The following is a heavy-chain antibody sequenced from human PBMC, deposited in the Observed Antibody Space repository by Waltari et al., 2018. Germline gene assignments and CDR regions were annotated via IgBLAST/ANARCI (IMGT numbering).Heavy chain of an antibody. CDR3: ARSHSGWYYFDY. Sequence: QVQLQESGPGLVKPSETLSLTCTVSGGSISSYYWSWIRQPPGKGLEWIGYIYYSGSTNYNPSLKSRVTISVDTSKNQFSLKLSSVTAADTAVYYCARSHSGWYYFDYWGQGTLVTVSS. V-gene: IGHV4-59*01. D-gene: IGHD6-19*01. CDR1: GGSISSYY. CDR2: IYYSGST. J-gene: IGHJ4*02.